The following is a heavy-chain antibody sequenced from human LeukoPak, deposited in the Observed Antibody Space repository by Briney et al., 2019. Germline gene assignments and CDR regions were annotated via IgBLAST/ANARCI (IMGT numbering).Heavy chain of an antibody. CDR2: IIPIFGTA. D-gene: IGHD3-22*01. CDR3: ARESASYYYDSSGQGYYYYYMDV. CDR1: GGTFSSYA. J-gene: IGHJ6*03. V-gene: IGHV1-69*13. Sequence: GASVKVSCKASGGTFSSYAISWVRQAPGQGLEWMGGIIPIFGTANYAQKFQGRVTITADESTSTAYMELSSLRSEDTAVYYCARESASYYYDSSGQGYYYYYMDVWGKGTTVTISS.